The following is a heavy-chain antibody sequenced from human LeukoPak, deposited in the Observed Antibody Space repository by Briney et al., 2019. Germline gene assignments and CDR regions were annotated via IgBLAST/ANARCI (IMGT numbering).Heavy chain of an antibody. CDR3: ATTKGIFGVKRGFDY. CDR2: ISSSSSYV. V-gene: IGHV3-21*01. CDR1: GFTFSSSG. J-gene: IGHJ4*02. Sequence: GGSLRLSCAVSGFTFSSSGMSWVRQAPGKGLEWVSSISSSSSYVYYEDSVKGRFTISRDNAKNSLYLQMNSLRVEDTAVYYCATTKGIFGVKRGFDYWGQGTLVTVSS. D-gene: IGHD3-3*01.